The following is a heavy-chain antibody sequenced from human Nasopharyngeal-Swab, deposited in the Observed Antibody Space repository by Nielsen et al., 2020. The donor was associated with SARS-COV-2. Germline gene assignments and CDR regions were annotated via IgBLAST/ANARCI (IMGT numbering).Heavy chain of an antibody. CDR3: ARADGSSFDY. CDR2: LSSSGSTI. D-gene: IGHD6-13*01. J-gene: IGHJ4*02. V-gene: IGHV3-11*04. Sequence: GESLKISCAASGFTFSDYYMSWIRQAPGKGLEWVSYLSSSGSTIYYADSVKGRFTISRDNAKNSLYLQMNSLRAEDTAVYYCARADGSSFDYWGQGTLVTVSS. CDR1: GFTFSDYY.